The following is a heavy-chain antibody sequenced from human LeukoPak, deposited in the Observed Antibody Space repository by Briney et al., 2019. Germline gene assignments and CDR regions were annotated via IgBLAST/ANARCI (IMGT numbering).Heavy chain of an antibody. CDR3: VSGSLQSGYNFDY. CDR2: IKYDGSAT. Sequence: GSLSLSCAASGFTFSNYWMHWIRQVPGKGLVWVSHIKYDGSATNYADSVKGRFTISRDNAKNTLYLQMNSLRAEDTAVYYCVSGSLQSGYNFDYWGQGALVTVSS. D-gene: IGHD3-3*01. V-gene: IGHV3-74*01. CDR1: GFTFSNYW. J-gene: IGHJ4*02.